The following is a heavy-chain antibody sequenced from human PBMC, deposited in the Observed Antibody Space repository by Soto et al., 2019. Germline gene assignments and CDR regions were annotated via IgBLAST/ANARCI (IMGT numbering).Heavy chain of an antibody. V-gene: IGHV1-69*13. CDR1: GGTFSSYA. Sequence: SVKVSCKASGGTFSSYAISWVRQAPGQGLEWMGGIIPIFGTANYAQKFQGRVTITADESTSTAYMELSSLRSEDTAVYYCARAIFRSITGTTYNWFDFWGQGTRVTVAS. CDR2: IIPIFGTA. D-gene: IGHD1-7*01. CDR3: ARAIFRSITGTTYNWFDF. J-gene: IGHJ5*01.